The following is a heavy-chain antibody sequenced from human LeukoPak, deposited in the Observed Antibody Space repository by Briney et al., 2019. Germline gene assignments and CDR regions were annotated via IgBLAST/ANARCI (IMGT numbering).Heavy chain of an antibody. V-gene: IGHV3-7*03. CDR3: ARSPDGFDL. Sequence: GGSLRLSCAASGFTFRSYAMSWVRQAPGKGLEWVANLKPDGGEKYYVDSVKGRFTISRDNPKSSLYLQMNSLRAEDTAVYYCARSPDGFDLWGRGTLVTVSS. J-gene: IGHJ2*01. CDR1: GFTFRSYA. CDR2: LKPDGGEK.